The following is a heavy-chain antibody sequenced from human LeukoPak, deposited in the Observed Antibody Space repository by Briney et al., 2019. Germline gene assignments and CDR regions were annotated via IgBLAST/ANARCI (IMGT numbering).Heavy chain of an antibody. CDR3: ARGNYGSGTIPTIRFEY. CDR1: GGTFSSYA. CDR2: IIPIFGTA. Sequence: ASVKVSCKASGGTFSSYAISWVRQAPGQGLECMGRIIPIFGTANYAQKFQGRVTITTDESTSTAYMELSSLRSEDTAVYYCARGNYGSGTIPTIRFEYWGQGTLVTVSS. D-gene: IGHD3-10*01. V-gene: IGHV1-69*05. J-gene: IGHJ4*02.